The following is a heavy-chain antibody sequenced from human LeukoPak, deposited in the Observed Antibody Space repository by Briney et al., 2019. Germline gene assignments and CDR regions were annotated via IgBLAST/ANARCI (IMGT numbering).Heavy chain of an antibody. CDR3: ARDSPQRDSSGYYYLIDY. Sequence: SETLSLTCTVSGYSISSGYYWGWIRQPPGKGLEWIGSIYQSGSTSYNPSLKSRVTISVDTSKNQFSLKLSSVTAADTAMYYCARDSPQRDSSGYYYLIDYWGQGTLVTVSS. CDR1: GYSISSGYY. D-gene: IGHD3-22*01. CDR2: IYQSGST. V-gene: IGHV4-38-2*02. J-gene: IGHJ4*02.